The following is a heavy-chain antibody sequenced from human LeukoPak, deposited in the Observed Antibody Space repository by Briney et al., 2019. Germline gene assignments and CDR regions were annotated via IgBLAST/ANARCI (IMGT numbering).Heavy chain of an antibody. D-gene: IGHD3-10*02. J-gene: IGHJ4*02. CDR1: GFTFTNYW. V-gene: IGHV3-74*01. CDR3: ARDRGFYYVLDY. Sequence: PGGSLRLSCAASGFTFTNYWMHWVRQAPGKGLVWVSRINSDGNSTSYADSVKGRFTISRDNAKNTLYLQMNSLRVEDTAVYYCARDRGFYYVLDYWGQGTLVTVSS. CDR2: INSDGNST.